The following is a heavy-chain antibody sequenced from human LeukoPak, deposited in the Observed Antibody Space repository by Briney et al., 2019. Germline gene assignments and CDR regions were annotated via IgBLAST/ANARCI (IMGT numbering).Heavy chain of an antibody. D-gene: IGHD2-21*02. CDR2: INPNSGGT. V-gene: IGHV1-2*02. J-gene: IGHJ5*02. Sequence: GASVKVSCKASGYTLTGYYMHWVRQAPGQGLEWMGWINPNSGGTNYAQKFQGRVTMTRDTSISTAYMELSRLRSDDTAVYYCARDTHIVVVTAMAFDPWGQGTLVTVSS. CDR3: ARDTHIVVVTAMAFDP. CDR1: GYTLTGYY.